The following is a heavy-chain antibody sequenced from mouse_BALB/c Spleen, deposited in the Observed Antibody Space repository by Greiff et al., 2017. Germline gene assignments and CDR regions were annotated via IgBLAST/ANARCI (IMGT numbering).Heavy chain of an antibody. J-gene: IGHJ3*01. CDR3: ARGELTGIAWFAY. CDR2: IYPYNGGT. D-gene: IGHD4-1*01. V-gene: IGHV1S29*02. Sequence: VQLKESGPELVKPGASVKISCKASGYTFTDYNMHWVKQSHGKSLEWIGYIYPYNGGTGFNQKFKSKATLTVDNSSSTAYMELRSLTSEDSAVYYCARGELTGIAWFAYWGQGTLVTVSA. CDR1: GYTFTDYN.